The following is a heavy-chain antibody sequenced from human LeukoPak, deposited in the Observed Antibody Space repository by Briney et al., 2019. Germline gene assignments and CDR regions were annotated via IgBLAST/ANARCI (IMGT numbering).Heavy chain of an antibody. CDR3: AKGAYDYIEIAYFDY. CDR2: IIGSSGST. CDR1: EFSFNNYA. V-gene: IGHV3-23*01. Sequence: GGSLRLSCVASEFSFNNYAMNWVRQAPGKGLEWVSLIIGSSGSTFYADSVKGRFTISRDKSKNTLYLQMNSLRAEDTAVYYYAKGAYDYIEIAYFDYWGQGSLVTVSS. D-gene: IGHD5-12*01. J-gene: IGHJ4*02.